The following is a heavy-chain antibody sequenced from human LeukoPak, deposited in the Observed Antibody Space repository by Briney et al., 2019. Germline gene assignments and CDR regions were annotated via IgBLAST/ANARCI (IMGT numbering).Heavy chain of an antibody. D-gene: IGHD6-13*01. Sequence: PSETLSLTCTVSGGSISSYYWSWIRQPPGKGLEWIGYIYYSGSTNYNPSLKSRVTISVDTSKNQFSLKLSSVTAADTAVYYCARVLAAGTSHYYYGMDVWGQGTTVTVSS. J-gene: IGHJ6*02. CDR1: GGSISSYY. CDR3: ARVLAAGTSHYYYGMDV. CDR2: IYYSGST. V-gene: IGHV4-59*12.